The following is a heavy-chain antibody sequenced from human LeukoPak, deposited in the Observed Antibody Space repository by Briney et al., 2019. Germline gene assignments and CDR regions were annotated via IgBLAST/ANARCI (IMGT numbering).Heavy chain of an antibody. V-gene: IGHV3-53*01. Sequence: PGGSLRLSCAASGFTFSSNYMSWVRQAPGKGLEWVSVIYSGGSTYYADSVKGRFTISRDNSKNTLYLQMNSLRAEDTAVYYCARGFRGDNFDYWGQGTLVTVSS. CDR3: ARGFRGDNFDY. D-gene: IGHD7-27*01. J-gene: IGHJ4*02. CDR1: GFTFSSNY. CDR2: IYSGGST.